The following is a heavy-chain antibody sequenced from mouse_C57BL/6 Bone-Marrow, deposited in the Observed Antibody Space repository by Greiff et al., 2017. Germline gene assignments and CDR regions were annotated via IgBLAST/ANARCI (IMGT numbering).Heavy chain of an antibody. CDR1: GYTFTSYW. D-gene: IGHD3-2*02. V-gene: IGHV1-59*01. Sequence: QVQLQQPGAELVRPGTSVKLSCKASGYTFTSYWMHWVKQRPGQGLEWIGVIDPSDSYTNYNQKFKGKATLNVDTSSSTAYMQLSSLTSEDSAVYYGAREGRQLRLRDYFDYWGQGTTLTVSS. J-gene: IGHJ2*01. CDR3: AREGRQLRLRDYFDY. CDR2: IDPSDSYT.